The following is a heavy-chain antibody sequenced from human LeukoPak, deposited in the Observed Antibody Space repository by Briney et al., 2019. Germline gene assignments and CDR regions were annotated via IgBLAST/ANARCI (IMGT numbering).Heavy chain of an antibody. CDR3: AMTYYDFWSGYYSLAFDI. V-gene: IGHV1-69*05. Sequence: SVKVSCKASGGTFSSYAISWVRQAPGQGLEWMGGIIPIFGTANYAQEFQGRVTITTDESTSTAYMELSSLRSEDTAVYYCAMTYYDFWSGYYSLAFDIWGQGTMVTVSS. D-gene: IGHD3-3*01. CDR1: GGTFSSYA. J-gene: IGHJ3*02. CDR2: IIPIFGTA.